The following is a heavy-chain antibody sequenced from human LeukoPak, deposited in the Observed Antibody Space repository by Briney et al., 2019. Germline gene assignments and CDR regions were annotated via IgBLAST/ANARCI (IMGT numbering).Heavy chain of an antibody. CDR3: AKDRVVAGSI. CDR1: GFTFSSYA. J-gene: IGHJ4*02. Sequence: GGSLRLSCAASGFTFSSYAMHWVRQAPGKGLEYVSAISSNGGSTYYADSVKGRFTISRDNSKNTLYLQMNSLRAEDTAVYYCAKDRVVAGSIWGQGTLVTVSS. V-gene: IGHV3-64*04. D-gene: IGHD6-19*01. CDR2: ISSNGGST.